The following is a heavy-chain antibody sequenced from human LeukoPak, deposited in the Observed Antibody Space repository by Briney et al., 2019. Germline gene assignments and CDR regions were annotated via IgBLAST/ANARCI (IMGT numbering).Heavy chain of an antibody. D-gene: IGHD1-7*01. CDR2: INHSGST. CDR1: GGSFSGYY. Sequence: SETLSLTCAVYGGSFSGYYWSWIRQPPGKGLEWIGEINHSGSTNYNPSLKSRVTISVDTSKNQFSLKLSSVTAADTAVYYCARRLELRNGMDVWGQGTTVTVSS. CDR3: ARRLELRNGMDV. V-gene: IGHV4-34*01. J-gene: IGHJ6*02.